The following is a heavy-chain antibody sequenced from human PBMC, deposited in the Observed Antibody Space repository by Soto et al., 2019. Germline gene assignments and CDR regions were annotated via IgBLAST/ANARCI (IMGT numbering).Heavy chain of an antibody. CDR2: ISYDGSNK. CDR3: AKDLLTYSLNWFDP. J-gene: IGHJ5*02. D-gene: IGHD2-21*01. V-gene: IGHV3-30*18. Sequence: GGSLRLSCAASGFTFSSYGMHWVRQAPGKGLEWVAVISYDGSNKYYADSVKGRFTISRDNSKNTLYLQMNSLRAEDTAVYYCAKDLLTYSLNWFDPWGQGTLVTVSS. CDR1: GFTFSSYG.